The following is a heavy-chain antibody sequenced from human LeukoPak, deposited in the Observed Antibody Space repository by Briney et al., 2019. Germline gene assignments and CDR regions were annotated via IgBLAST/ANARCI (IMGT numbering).Heavy chain of an antibody. V-gene: IGHV3-74*01. CDR1: GFTFSKYW. Sequence: PGGSLRLSCAASGFTFSKYWMLWVRQAPGKGLESVSRINTDGTVTTYADSVKGRFTVSRDNADNTMFLQMNSVRDEDTAVYDCATKQWLAPPPDSWGQGTPLTVSS. J-gene: IGHJ4*02. D-gene: IGHD6-19*01. CDR3: ATKQWLAPPPDS. CDR2: INTDGTVT.